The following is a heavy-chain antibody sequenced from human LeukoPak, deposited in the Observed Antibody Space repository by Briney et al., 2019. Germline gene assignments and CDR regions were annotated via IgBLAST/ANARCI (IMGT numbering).Heavy chain of an antibody. Sequence: SETLSLTCTVSGDSISSSSYYWGWIRQPPGKGLEWIGTIFYSGSTYYNPSLKSRVTISVDTSKNQFSLKLSSVTAADTAVYYCARDGRYPYYYYMDVWGKGTTVIVSS. D-gene: IGHD2-2*02. J-gene: IGHJ6*03. V-gene: IGHV4-39*07. CDR3: ARDGRYPYYYYMDV. CDR1: GDSISSSSYY. CDR2: IFYSGST.